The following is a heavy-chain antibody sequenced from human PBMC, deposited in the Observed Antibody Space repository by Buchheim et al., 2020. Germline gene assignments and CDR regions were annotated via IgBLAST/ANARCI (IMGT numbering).Heavy chain of an antibody. CDR2: IYKSGIT. D-gene: IGHD5-12*01. CDR3: ARISRAGGAYDVADY. V-gene: IGHV4-59*01. CDR1: GASISTDY. J-gene: IGHJ4*02. Sequence: QVQLQESGPGLVKPSETLSLTCTVSGASISTDYWSWIRQPPGEGLEWIGYIYKSGITEYNPSLGRRVTIAEDTSKNQFFLRLNSVTAADRAIYYCARISRAGGAYDVADYWGQGTL.